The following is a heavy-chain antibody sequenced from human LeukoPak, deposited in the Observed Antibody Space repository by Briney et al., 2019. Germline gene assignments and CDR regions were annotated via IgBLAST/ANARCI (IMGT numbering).Heavy chain of an antibody. V-gene: IGHV3-30-3*01. CDR3: ARDNWVDC. CDR2: ISSDGSNK. J-gene: IGHJ5*01. CDR1: GFTFNSHA. Sequence: GRSLRLSCAASGFTFNSHAMHWVRQAPGKGLEWVAVISSDGSNKYYADSVKGRFTISRDNAKNSLYLQMNSLKVEDTAIYYCARDNWVDCWGQGTLVTVSS.